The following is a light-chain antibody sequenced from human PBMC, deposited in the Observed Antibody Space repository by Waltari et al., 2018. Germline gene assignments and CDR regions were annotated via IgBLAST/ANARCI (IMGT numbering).Light chain of an antibody. CDR3: SSYTSNSPFAYNYV. CDR1: SIDFITYNY. CDR2: DVS. Sequence: QSALTQPASVSGSPGQSITISCTGTSIDFITYNYVSWYQQHPGKAPKLMIYDVSKRPAGVSTRFSGSKPGNTASLTISGLQAEDEADYYCSSYTSNSPFAYNYVFGTGTKVTVL. V-gene: IGLV2-14*01. J-gene: IGLJ1*01.